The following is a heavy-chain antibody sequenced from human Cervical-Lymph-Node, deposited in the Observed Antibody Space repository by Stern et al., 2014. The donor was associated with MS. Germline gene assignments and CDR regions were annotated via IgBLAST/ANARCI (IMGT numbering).Heavy chain of an antibody. Sequence: QLQLQESGPGLVKPSETLSLTCTVSGGSFNNYYWSWIRQPPGKGLEWIGYIYQVGSTKYNPSLKSRVTISLHTSKKQFSLRLTSVTAADTAVYYCARVDDCSGGTCFSTSWFDPWGQGTLVTVSS. CDR3: ARVDDCSGGTCFSTSWFDP. CDR1: GGSFNNYY. D-gene: IGHD2-15*01. V-gene: IGHV4-59*01. CDR2: IYQVGST. J-gene: IGHJ5*02.